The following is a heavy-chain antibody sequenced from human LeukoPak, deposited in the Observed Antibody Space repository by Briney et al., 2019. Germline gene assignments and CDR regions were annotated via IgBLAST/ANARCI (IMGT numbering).Heavy chain of an antibody. V-gene: IGHV1-46*01. CDR2: INPSGGST. D-gene: IGHD6-13*01. CDR1: GYTFTSYD. CDR3: ARGQQQLVPGDY. Sequence: ASVKVSCKASGYTFTSYDINWVRQAPGQGLEWMGIINPSGGSTSYAQKFQGRVTMTRDTSTSTVYMELSSLRSEDTAVYYCARGQQQLVPGDYWGQGTLVTVSS. J-gene: IGHJ4*02.